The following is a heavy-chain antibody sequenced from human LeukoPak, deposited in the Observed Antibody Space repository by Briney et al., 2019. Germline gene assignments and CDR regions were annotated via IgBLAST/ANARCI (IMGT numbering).Heavy chain of an antibody. V-gene: IGHV3-30*02. D-gene: IGHD6-19*01. CDR1: EFSVGSNY. CDR3: AKDPWYQAVAGTWYFDY. Sequence: GGSLRLSCAASEFSVGSNYMTWVRQAPGRGLDWVAFIQYDGNNKYYSDSVKGRFTISRDNSKNTLYLQMNSLRAEDTAVYYCAKDPWYQAVAGTWYFDYWGQGTLVTVSS. CDR2: IQYDGNNK. J-gene: IGHJ4*02.